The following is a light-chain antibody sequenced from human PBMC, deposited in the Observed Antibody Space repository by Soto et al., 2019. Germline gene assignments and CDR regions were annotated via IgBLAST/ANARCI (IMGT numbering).Light chain of an antibody. J-gene: IGLJ2*01. CDR2: VNRDGSH. CDR1: SGHSSYA. V-gene: IGLV4-69*02. Sequence: QPVLTQSPSASASLGASVKLTCTLSSGHSSYAIAWHQQQPEKGPRYLMKVNRDGSHIKGDGIPDRFSGFSSGAERYLTISSLQSEDEADYYCQTWGTDIHVVFGGGTKVTVL. CDR3: QTWGTDIHVV.